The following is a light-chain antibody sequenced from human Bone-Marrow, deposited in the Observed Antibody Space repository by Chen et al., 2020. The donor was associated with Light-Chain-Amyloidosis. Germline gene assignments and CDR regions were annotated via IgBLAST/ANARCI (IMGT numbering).Light chain of an antibody. CDR3: LQYGTSPPRT. V-gene: IGKV3-20*01. J-gene: IGKJ1*01. Sequence: EIVLTQSPGTLSLSPGERATLSCRASQSISSSHLSWYQQKPGQAPRLVIYGASTRATGTPDRFSGSGSGTDFTLTISRLEPEDSAVYFCLQYGTSPPRTFGQGTTVEIQ. CDR1: QSISSSH. CDR2: GAS.